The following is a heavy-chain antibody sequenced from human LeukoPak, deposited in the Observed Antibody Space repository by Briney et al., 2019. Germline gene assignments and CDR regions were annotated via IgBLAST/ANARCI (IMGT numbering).Heavy chain of an antibody. D-gene: IGHD3-22*01. CDR3: AKDDSSGDYPYYGMDV. J-gene: IGHJ6*02. CDR1: GFTFSSYA. CDR2: ISGSGGST. Sequence: GGSLRLSCAASGFTFSSYAMSWVRQAPGEGLEWVSGISGSGGSTYYADSVKGRFTISRDNSKNILYLQTNSLRAEDTAVYYCAKDDSSGDYPYYGMDVWGQGTTVTVSS. V-gene: IGHV3-23*01.